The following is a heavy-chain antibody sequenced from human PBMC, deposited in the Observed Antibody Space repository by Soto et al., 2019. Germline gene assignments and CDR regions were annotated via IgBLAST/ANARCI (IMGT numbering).Heavy chain of an antibody. CDR3: ARMYSSSSFYYYYGMDV. CDR2: IWYDGSNK. V-gene: IGHV3-33*01. CDR1: GFTFSSYG. Sequence: QVQLVESGGGVVQPGRSLRLSCAASGFTFSSYGMHWVRQAPGKGLEWVAGIWYDGSNKYYADSVKGRFTISRDNSKNTLYLQMNSLRAEDTAVYYCARMYSSSSFYYYYGMDVWGQGTTVTVSS. D-gene: IGHD6-6*01. J-gene: IGHJ6*02.